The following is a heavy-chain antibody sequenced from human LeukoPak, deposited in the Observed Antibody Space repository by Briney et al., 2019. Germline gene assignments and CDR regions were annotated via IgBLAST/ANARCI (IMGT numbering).Heavy chain of an antibody. Sequence: SQTPSLTCAISGDSVSSNSAAWNWIRQSPSRGLEWLGRTYYRSKWYNDYAISVRSRITINPDTSKNQFSLQLNSVTPEDTAVYYCARDLCSFSNCPKNWIDPWGQGTLVTVSA. D-gene: IGHD1-1*01. V-gene: IGHV6-1*01. CDR3: ARDLCSFSNCPKNWIDP. CDR1: GDSVSSNSAA. J-gene: IGHJ5*02. CDR2: TYYRSKWYN.